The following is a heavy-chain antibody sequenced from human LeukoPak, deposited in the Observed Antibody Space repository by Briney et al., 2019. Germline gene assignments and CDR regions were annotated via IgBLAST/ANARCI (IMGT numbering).Heavy chain of an antibody. D-gene: IGHD6-19*01. Sequence: ASVKVSCKASGYTFTSYGISWVRQAPGQGLEWMGWISAYNGNTNHAQKLQGRVTMTTDTSTSTAYMELRSLRSDDTAVYYCARAGYSSGWYGYYYYGMDVWGQGTTVTVSS. CDR1: GYTFTSYG. V-gene: IGHV1-18*01. J-gene: IGHJ6*02. CDR3: ARAGYSSGWYGYYYYGMDV. CDR2: ISAYNGNT.